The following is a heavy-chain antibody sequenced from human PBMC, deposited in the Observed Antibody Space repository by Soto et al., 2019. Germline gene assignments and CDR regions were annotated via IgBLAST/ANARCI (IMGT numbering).Heavy chain of an antibody. Sequence: GGSLRLSCAASGFTFSSYSMNWVRQAPGKGLEWVSYISSSSSTIYYADSVKGRFTISRDNAKNSLYLQMNSLRAEDTAVYYCARVTYDILTGYPYWDQGTLVTVSS. CDR2: ISSSSSTI. J-gene: IGHJ4*02. CDR3: ARVTYDILTGYPY. D-gene: IGHD3-9*01. CDR1: GFTFSSYS. V-gene: IGHV3-48*01.